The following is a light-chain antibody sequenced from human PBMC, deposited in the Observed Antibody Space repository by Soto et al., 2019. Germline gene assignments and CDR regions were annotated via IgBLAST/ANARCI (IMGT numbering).Light chain of an antibody. CDR1: QNVNSN. Sequence: EVVMTQSPATLSVSPGERATLSCRASQNVNSNLAWYQQKPGQAPRLLIYGASTRATGFPARFSGSGSGTEFTLTINSLQSEDSAVYYCRQYINWPYTFGQGTKLEIK. CDR2: GAS. CDR3: RQYINWPYT. V-gene: IGKV3-15*01. J-gene: IGKJ2*01.